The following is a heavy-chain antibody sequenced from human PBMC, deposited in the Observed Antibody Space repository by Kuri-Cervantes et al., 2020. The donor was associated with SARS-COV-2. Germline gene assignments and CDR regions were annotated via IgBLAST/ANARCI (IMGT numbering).Heavy chain of an antibody. CDR2: ISSSSSYI. Sequence: GSLRLSCAASGFTFSSYSMNWVRQAPGRGLEWVSSISSSSSYIYYADSVKGRFTISRDNSKNTLYLQMNSLRAEDTAVYYCARDHRIAVVAIDYWGQGTLVTVSS. D-gene: IGHD6-19*01. CDR3: ARDHRIAVVAIDY. CDR1: GFTFSSYS. V-gene: IGHV3-21*01. J-gene: IGHJ4*02.